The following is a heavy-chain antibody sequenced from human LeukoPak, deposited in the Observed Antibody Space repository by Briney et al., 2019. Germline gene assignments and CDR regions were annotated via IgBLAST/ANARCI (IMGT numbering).Heavy chain of an antibody. CDR2: IYTSGST. Sequence: SETLSLTCIVSGGSISSYYWSWIRHPAGKGLEWIGRIYTSGSTNYNPSLKSRVTMSVDTSKNQFSLKLSSVTAADTAVYYCARDTEYYGSGSYDYWGQGTLVTVSS. J-gene: IGHJ4*02. D-gene: IGHD3-10*01. V-gene: IGHV4-4*07. CDR1: GGSISSYY. CDR3: ARDTEYYGSGSYDY.